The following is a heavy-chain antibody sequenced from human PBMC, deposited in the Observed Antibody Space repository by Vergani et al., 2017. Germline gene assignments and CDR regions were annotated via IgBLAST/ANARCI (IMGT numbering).Heavy chain of an antibody. CDR2: IYYSGST. Sequence: VQLLESGGGLVQPGGSLRLSCAASGFTFSSYAMSWVRQAPGKGLEWIGYIYYSGSTNYNPSLKSRVTISVDTSKNQFSLKLSSVTAADTAVYYCARTYDSLLDYWGQGTLVTVSS. J-gene: IGHJ4*02. V-gene: IGHV4-59*01. CDR3: ARTYDSLLDY. CDR1: GFTFSSYA. D-gene: IGHD3-9*01.